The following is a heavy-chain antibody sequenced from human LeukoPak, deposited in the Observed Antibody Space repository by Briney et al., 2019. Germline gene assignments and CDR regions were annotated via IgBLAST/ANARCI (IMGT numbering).Heavy chain of an antibody. D-gene: IGHD3-22*01. CDR3: AKDLPPYYYDSSGYFDY. Sequence: GGSLRLSCAASGFTFSSYGMHWVRQAPGKGLEWVAVISYDGSNKYYADSVKGRFTISRDNSKNTLYLQMNSLRAEDTAVYYCAKDLPPYYYDSSGYFDYWGQGTLVTVSS. J-gene: IGHJ4*02. V-gene: IGHV3-30*18. CDR2: ISYDGSNK. CDR1: GFTFSSYG.